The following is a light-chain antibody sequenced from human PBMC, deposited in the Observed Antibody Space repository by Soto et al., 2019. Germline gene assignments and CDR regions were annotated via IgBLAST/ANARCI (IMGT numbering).Light chain of an antibody. CDR1: QSVSSY. Sequence: EIVLTQSPATLSLSPGEGATLSCRASQSVSSYLAWYQQKPGQAPRLLIYDASNRATGIPARFSGSGSGTDFTLTISSLEPEDFAVYYGQQRSNWPPITFGQGTRLEIK. V-gene: IGKV3-11*01. CDR3: QQRSNWPPIT. CDR2: DAS. J-gene: IGKJ5*01.